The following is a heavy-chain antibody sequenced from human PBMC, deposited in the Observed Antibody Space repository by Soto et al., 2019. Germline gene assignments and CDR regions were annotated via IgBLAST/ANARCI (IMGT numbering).Heavy chain of an antibody. J-gene: IGHJ4*02. CDR3: ARGGGYDSSGYSY. CDR2: IYYSGST. V-gene: IGHV4-59*01. CDR1: GGSISIYY. D-gene: IGHD3-22*01. Sequence: SETLSLTCTVSGGSISIYYWSWIRHPPGKGLEWIGYIYYSGSTNYNPSLKSRVTISVDTSKNQFSLKLSSVTAADTAVYYCARGGGYDSSGYSYWGQGTLVTVSS.